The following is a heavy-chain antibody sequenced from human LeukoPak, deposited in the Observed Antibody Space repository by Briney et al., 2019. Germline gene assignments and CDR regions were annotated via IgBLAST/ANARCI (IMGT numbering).Heavy chain of an antibody. V-gene: IGHV3-30*02. D-gene: IGHD3-10*01. CDR2: IRYDVSNE. J-gene: IGHJ4*02. CDR3: AKAMVRGEL. Sequence: PGGSLRLSCAASGFNFRSYGMHWVRQAPGKGLEWVAYIRYDVSNEYYADSVKGRLTISRDNSKNTVYLQMNSLRAEDTAVYYCAKAMVRGELWGQGTLVTVSS. CDR1: GFNFRSYG.